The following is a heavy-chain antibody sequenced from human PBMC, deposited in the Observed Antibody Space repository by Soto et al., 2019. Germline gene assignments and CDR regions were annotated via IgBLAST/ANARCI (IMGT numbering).Heavy chain of an antibody. Sequence: PGGSLRLSCAASGFTFSSYAMHWVRQAPGKGLEWVAVISYDGSNKYYADSVKGRFTISRDNSKNTLYLQMNSLRAEDTAVYYCARVSDVAVARTPYYYYGMDVWGQGTTVTVSS. CDR1: GFTFSSYA. CDR3: ARVSDVAVARTPYYYYGMDV. V-gene: IGHV3-30-3*01. CDR2: ISYDGSNK. J-gene: IGHJ6*02. D-gene: IGHD6-19*01.